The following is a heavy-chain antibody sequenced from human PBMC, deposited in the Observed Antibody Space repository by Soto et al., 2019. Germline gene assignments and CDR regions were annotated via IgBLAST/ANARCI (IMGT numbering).Heavy chain of an antibody. CDR1: GFTFSSYW. CDR2: INEDGSEK. Sequence: GGSLRLSCAASGFTFSSYWMSWVRQAPGKGLEWVANINEDGSEKYYVDSVKGRFTISRDNAKNSLYVQMNSLRAEDTAVYYCARAGNIGSVDYWGQGTLVTVSS. V-gene: IGHV3-7*01. CDR3: ARAGNIGSVDY. D-gene: IGHD4-4*01. J-gene: IGHJ4*02.